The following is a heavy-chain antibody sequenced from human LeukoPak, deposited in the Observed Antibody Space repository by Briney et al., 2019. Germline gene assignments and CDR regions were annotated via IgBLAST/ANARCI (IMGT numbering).Heavy chain of an antibody. J-gene: IGHJ2*01. D-gene: IGHD5-12*01. CDR3: ARDHIATWYFDL. Sequence: SETLSLTCTVSGGSISSGSYYWSWIRQPAGKGLEWIGRIYTSGSTNYNSALKSRVTISVDTPKNQFSLKLSSVTAADTAVYYCARDHIATWYFDLWGRGTLVTVSS. V-gene: IGHV4-61*02. CDR1: GGSISSGSYY. CDR2: IYTSGST.